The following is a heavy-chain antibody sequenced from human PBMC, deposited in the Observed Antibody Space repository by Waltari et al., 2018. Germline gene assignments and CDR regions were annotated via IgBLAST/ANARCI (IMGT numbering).Heavy chain of an antibody. CDR2: INPNSGGT. Sequence: QVQLVQSGAAVKKPGASVKVSCKASGYTFPGYYMPWVRQAPGQGLEWMGRINPNSGGTNYAQKFQGRVTMTRDTSISTAYMELSRLRSDDTAVYYCARGGEGATRLLDYWGQGTLVTVSS. D-gene: IGHD1-26*01. J-gene: IGHJ4*02. CDR1: GYTFPGYY. V-gene: IGHV1-2*06. CDR3: ARGGEGATRLLDY.